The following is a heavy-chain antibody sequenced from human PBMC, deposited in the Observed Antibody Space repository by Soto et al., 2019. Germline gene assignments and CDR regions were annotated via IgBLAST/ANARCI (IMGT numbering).Heavy chain of an antibody. CDR2: IDPSDSYT. D-gene: IGHD6-13*01. J-gene: IGHJ4*02. CDR1: GYSFTSYW. V-gene: IGHV5-10-1*01. Sequence: GESLKISCKGSGYSFTSYWISWVRQMPGKGLEWMGRIDPSDSYTNYSPSFQGHVTISADKSISTAYLQWSSLKASDTAMYYCATGFRAAAGTDYWGQGTLVTVSS. CDR3: ATGFRAAAGTDY.